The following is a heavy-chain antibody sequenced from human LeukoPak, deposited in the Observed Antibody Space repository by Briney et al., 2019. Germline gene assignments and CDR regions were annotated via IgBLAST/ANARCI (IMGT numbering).Heavy chain of an antibody. J-gene: IGHJ4*02. V-gene: IGHV3-7*03. CDR3: AKDFYMATILCFDF. D-gene: IGHD3-16*01. CDR1: GFTFSSYG. Sequence: GGSLRLSCAASGFTFSSYGMSWVRQAPGKGLEGVANIKEGGNKKYYEDSVKGRFTISRDNAKNSLHLQMNSLRAEDTAVYYCAKDFYMATILCFDFWGQGTLVTVSS. CDR2: IKEGGNKK.